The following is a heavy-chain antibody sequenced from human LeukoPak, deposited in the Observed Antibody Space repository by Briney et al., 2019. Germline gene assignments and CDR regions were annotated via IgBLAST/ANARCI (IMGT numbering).Heavy chain of an antibody. V-gene: IGHV3-9*01. D-gene: IGHD3-10*01. Sequence: PGRSLRLSCAASGFTFDDYAMHWVRQAPGKGLEWVSGISWNSGTIGYADSVKGRFTISRDNAKNSLYLQMNSLRAEDTAVYYCARDRLLGDIWGQGTMVTVSS. CDR2: ISWNSGTI. CDR1: GFTFDDYA. J-gene: IGHJ3*02. CDR3: ARDRLLGDI.